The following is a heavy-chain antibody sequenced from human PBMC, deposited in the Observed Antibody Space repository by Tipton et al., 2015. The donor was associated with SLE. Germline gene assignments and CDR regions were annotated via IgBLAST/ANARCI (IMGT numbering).Heavy chain of an antibody. CDR2: IKEDGSNK. Sequence: SLRLSCAASGFTFSNYWMSWVRQAPGKGLKWVANIKEDGSNKYYADSVKGRFTISRDNSKNTLYVQMNSLRPEDTAVYFCAGELLDYFDYWGQGTLVTVSS. D-gene: IGHD2/OR15-2a*01. CDR3: AGELLDYFDY. CDR1: GFTFSNYW. J-gene: IGHJ4*02. V-gene: IGHV3-7*01.